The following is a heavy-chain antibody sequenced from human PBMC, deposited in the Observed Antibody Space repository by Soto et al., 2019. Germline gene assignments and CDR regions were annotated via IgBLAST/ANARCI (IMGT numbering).Heavy chain of an antibody. CDR3: AKVRYSSPMGYYYGMDV. CDR1: RVAFSKFI. Sequence: QGQLEQSGGEVKKPGSSVKVSCKASRVAFSKFIVTWVRQAPGLGLEWVGGIIPIFGTANYAQKFQGRVTITADESTSTSYMEVNNLRSEDTAVYYCAKVRYSSPMGYYYGMDVLGQGTTVTVSS. V-gene: IGHV1-69*01. D-gene: IGHD6-19*01. CDR2: IIPIFGTA. J-gene: IGHJ6*02.